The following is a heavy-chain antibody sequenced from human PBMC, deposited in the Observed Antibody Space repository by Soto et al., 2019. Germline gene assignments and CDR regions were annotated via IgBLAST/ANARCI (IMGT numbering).Heavy chain of an antibody. CDR2: ISGYDGKT. V-gene: IGHV1-18*01. J-gene: IGHJ1*01. CDR3: ARGGSSWSAEYYQH. D-gene: IGHD6-13*01. CDR1: GYTFTNYG. Sequence: QVPLVQSGAEVKKPGASVKVSCKASGYTFTNYGISWVRQAPGQGPEWMGWISGYDGKTKFSQSFQGRVTMTTDTSTNTAYMELSSLRSDDTAVYYCARGGSSWSAEYYQHWGQGSLVIVSS.